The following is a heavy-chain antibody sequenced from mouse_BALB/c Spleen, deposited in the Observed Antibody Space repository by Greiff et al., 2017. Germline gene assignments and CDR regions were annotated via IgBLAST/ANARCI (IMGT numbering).Heavy chain of an antibody. J-gene: IGHJ4*01. D-gene: IGHD1-1*01. CDR3: TRRLVAYYYAMDY. Sequence: VQLQQPGAELVRPGASVKLSCKASGYSFTSYWMHWVKQRPGQGLEWIGAIYPGNSDTSYNQKFKGKAKLTAVTSTSTAYMELSSLTNEDSAVYYCTRRLVAYYYAMDYWGQGTSVTVSS. CDR2: IYPGNSDT. V-gene: IGHV1-5*01. CDR1: GYSFTSYW.